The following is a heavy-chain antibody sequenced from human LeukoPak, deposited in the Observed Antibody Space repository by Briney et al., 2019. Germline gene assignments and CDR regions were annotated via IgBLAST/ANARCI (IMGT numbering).Heavy chain of an antibody. CDR2: IKQDGSEK. CDR1: GFTFSSYW. Sequence: GGSLRLSCAASGFTFSSYWMSWVRQAPGKGLEWVANIKQDGSEKYYVDSVKGRFTISRDNAKNSLYLQMNSLRAEDTAVYYCARDLYRIVVVPHYFDYWGQGTLVTISS. CDR3: ARDLYRIVVVPHYFDY. J-gene: IGHJ4*02. D-gene: IGHD3-22*01. V-gene: IGHV3-7*01.